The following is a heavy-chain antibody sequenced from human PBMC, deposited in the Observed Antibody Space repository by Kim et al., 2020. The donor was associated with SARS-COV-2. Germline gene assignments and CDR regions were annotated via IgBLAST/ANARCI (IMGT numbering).Heavy chain of an antibody. CDR2: IKSKTDGGTT. CDR3: TTEGGMAGDYVGWYFVL. CDR1: GFTFSNAW. D-gene: IGHD4-17*01. Sequence: GGSLRLSCAASGFTFSNAWMSWVRQAPGKGLEWVGRIKSKTDGGTTDYAAPVKGRFTISRDGSKNTLYLQMNSLKTEDTAVYYCTTEGGMAGDYVGWYFVLWGRGTLVTVSS. V-gene: IGHV3-15*01. J-gene: IGHJ2*01.